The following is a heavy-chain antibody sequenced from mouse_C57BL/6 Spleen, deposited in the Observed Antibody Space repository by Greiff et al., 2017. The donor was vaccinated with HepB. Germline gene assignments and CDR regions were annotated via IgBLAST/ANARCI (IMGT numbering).Heavy chain of an antibody. CDR2: IDPETGGT. Sequence: VKLMESGAELVRPGASVTLSCKASGYTFTDYEMHWVKQTPVHGLEWIGAIDPETGGTAYNQKFKGKAILTADKSSSTAYMELRSLTSEDSAVYYCTRRGNHYYAMDYWGQGTSVTVSS. V-gene: IGHV1-15*01. CDR1: GYTFTDYE. CDR3: TRRGNHYYAMDY. J-gene: IGHJ4*01. D-gene: IGHD2-1*01.